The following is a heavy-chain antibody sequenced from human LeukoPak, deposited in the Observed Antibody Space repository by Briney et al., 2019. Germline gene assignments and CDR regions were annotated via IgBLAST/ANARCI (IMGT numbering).Heavy chain of an antibody. Sequence: PGGSLRLSCAASGFTFSSYAMHWVRQAPGKGLEYVSAINSDGGRTYYANSVKGRFTVSRDNSKNTLYLQMGSLGLEDMGVYYCARREWDLTYFDYWGQGALVTVSS. V-gene: IGHV3-64*01. CDR2: INSDGGRT. J-gene: IGHJ4*02. CDR1: GFTFSSYA. D-gene: IGHD1-26*01. CDR3: ARREWDLTYFDY.